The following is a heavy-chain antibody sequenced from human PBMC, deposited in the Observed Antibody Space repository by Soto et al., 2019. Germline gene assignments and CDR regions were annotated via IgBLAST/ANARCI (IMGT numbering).Heavy chain of an antibody. CDR3: TRSSFLEWLTGLDV. CDR1: GGSISSYY. D-gene: IGHD3-3*01. J-gene: IGHJ6*02. CDR2: IYTSGST. Sequence: QVQLQESGPGLVKPSETLSLTCTVSGGSISSYYWSWIRQPAGKGLEWIGRIYTSGSTNYNPSLKSRVTMSVETSKNQFSLKLSSVTAADTAVYYCTRSSFLEWLTGLDVWGQGTTVTVSS. V-gene: IGHV4-4*07.